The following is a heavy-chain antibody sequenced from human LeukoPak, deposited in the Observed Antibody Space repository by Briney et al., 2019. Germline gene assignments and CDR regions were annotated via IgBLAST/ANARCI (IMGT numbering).Heavy chain of an antibody. Sequence: GGSLRLSCATSGFIFSSYAMSWVRQAPGKGLEWVSGIGASGGSTYYADSVKGRFTISRDNSKNTLYLQMNSLRTEDTAVYYCAKAEGYDILTGLDYWGQGTLVTVSS. CDR1: GFIFSSYA. CDR3: AKAEGYDILTGLDY. J-gene: IGHJ4*02. CDR2: IGASGGST. D-gene: IGHD3-9*01. V-gene: IGHV3-23*01.